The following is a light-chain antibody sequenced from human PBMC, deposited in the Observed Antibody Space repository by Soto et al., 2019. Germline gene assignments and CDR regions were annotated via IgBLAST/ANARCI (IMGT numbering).Light chain of an antibody. J-gene: IGLJ2*01. CDR1: SSNIGNNY. V-gene: IGLV1-51*01. Sequence: QSVLTQPPSVSAAPGQKVTISCSGSSSNIGNNYVSWYQQLPGTAPKLLIYDNNERPSGIPDRFSGSKSGTSATLGITGLQTGYEADYYCGIWDSSLSSVVFGGGTKLTVL. CDR2: DNN. CDR3: GIWDSSLSSVV.